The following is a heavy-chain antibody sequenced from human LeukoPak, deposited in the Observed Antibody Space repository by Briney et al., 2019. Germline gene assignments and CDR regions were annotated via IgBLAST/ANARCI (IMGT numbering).Heavy chain of an antibody. CDR2: IYYSGST. Sequence: SETLSLTCTVSGGSIGSSSYYWGWIRQPPGKGLEWIGSIYYSGSTYYNPSLKSRVTISVDTSKNQFSLKLSSVTAADTAVYYCARVEEGYGSGRRENYYYYYMDVWGKGTTVTISS. J-gene: IGHJ6*03. V-gene: IGHV4-39*07. CDR1: GGSIGSSSYY. D-gene: IGHD3-10*01. CDR3: ARVEEGYGSGRRENYYYYYMDV.